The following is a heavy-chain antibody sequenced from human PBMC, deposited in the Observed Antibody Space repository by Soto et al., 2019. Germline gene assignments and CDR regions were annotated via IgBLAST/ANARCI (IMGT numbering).Heavy chain of an antibody. J-gene: IGHJ5*02. Sequence: QVQLQESGPGLVKPSETLSLTCTVSGGSVSSGNYYWSWIRQPPGKGLEWIGFIYYTGSSSYNPSLKSRVTRSLDKSNNQFSLKLTSVTAADTAVYYCANAVYCSGGSCSFDPWGQGTLVTVSS. V-gene: IGHV4-61*01. CDR1: GGSVSSGNYY. D-gene: IGHD2-15*01. CDR2: IYYTGSS. CDR3: ANAVYCSGGSCSFDP.